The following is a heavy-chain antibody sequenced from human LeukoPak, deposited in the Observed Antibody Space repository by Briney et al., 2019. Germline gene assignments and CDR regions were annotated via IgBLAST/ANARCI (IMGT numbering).Heavy chain of an antibody. D-gene: IGHD2-2*01. V-gene: IGHV3-48*01. CDR2: ISSSSSTI. CDR3: AKDQPRAYFDY. Sequence: GGSLRLSCAASGFTFSSYSMNWVRQAPGKGLEWVSYISSSSSTIYYADSVKGRFTISRDNSKNTMYLQMNSLRPEDTAVYYCAKDQPRAYFDYWGQGTLVTVSS. J-gene: IGHJ4*02. CDR1: GFTFSSYS.